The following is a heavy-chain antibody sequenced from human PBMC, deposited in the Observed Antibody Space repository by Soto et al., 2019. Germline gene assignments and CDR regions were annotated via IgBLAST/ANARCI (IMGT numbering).Heavy chain of an antibody. J-gene: IGHJ4*02. Sequence: PSETLSVTCTVSCGSISSYYWSWIRQPPGKGLEWIGYIYYSGSTNYNPSLKSRVTISVDTSKNQFSLKLSSVTAADTAVYYCARGGIEVPSSGYYSDWKYDYWGQGTLVTVSS. CDR3: ARGGIEVPSSGYYSDWKYDY. D-gene: IGHD3-22*01. V-gene: IGHV4-59*01. CDR1: CGSISSYY. CDR2: IYYSGST.